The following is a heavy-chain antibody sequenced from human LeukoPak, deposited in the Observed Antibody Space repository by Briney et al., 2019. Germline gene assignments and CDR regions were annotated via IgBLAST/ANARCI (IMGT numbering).Heavy chain of an antibody. D-gene: IGHD4-17*01. CDR2: ISPHNGNA. CDR1: GYNFFTYG. V-gene: IGHV1-18*01. J-gene: IGHJ4*02. CDR3: ARITPLYGDYGRDGDY. Sequence: GASVKVSCKASGYNFFTYGITWVRQAPGQGLEWMGWISPHNGNANYAQKFQDRVIMTTDTSTNTAFMEVRSLRSDDTAVYYCARITPLYGDYGRDGDYWGQGTLVTVSS.